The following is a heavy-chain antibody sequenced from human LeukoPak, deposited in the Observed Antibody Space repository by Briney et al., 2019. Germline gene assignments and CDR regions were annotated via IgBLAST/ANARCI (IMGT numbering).Heavy chain of an antibody. Sequence: PGGSLRLSCAASGFTFSSYAMSWVRQAPGKGLEWVSYISSSGSTIYYAGSVKGRFTISRDNAKNSLYLQMNSLRAEDTAVYYCAREPSYYYGSGSYDYLDYWGQGTLVTVSS. V-gene: IGHV3-48*04. CDR3: AREPSYYYGSGSYDYLDY. CDR1: GFTFSSYA. CDR2: ISSSGSTI. J-gene: IGHJ4*02. D-gene: IGHD3-10*01.